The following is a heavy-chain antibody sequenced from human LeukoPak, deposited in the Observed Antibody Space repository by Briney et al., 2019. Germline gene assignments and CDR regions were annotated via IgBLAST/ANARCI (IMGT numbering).Heavy chain of an antibody. CDR2: INPNSVGT. Sequence: GASVKVSCKASGYTFTGYYMHWVRQASGQGLEWMGWINPNSVGTNYAQKFQGRVTMTRDTSISTACMELSRLRSDDTAVYYCARGYRNWNDKVLAYWGQGTLVTVSS. CDR3: ARGYRNWNDKVLAY. J-gene: IGHJ4*02. D-gene: IGHD1-1*01. CDR1: GYTFTGYY. V-gene: IGHV1-2*02.